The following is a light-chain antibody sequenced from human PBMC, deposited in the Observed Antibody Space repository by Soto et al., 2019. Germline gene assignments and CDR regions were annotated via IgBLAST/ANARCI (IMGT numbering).Light chain of an antibody. Sequence: QSALTQPASVSGSPGQSITISCTGTSSDVGSYKFVSWYQQHPVKAPKLMIYEGSKRPSGVSNRFSGSKSGNTASLTISALQAEDEADYYCCSYAGSSTLVFGGGTKLTVL. V-gene: IGLV2-23*01. CDR3: CSYAGSSTLV. CDR1: SSDVGSYKF. CDR2: EGS. J-gene: IGLJ2*01.